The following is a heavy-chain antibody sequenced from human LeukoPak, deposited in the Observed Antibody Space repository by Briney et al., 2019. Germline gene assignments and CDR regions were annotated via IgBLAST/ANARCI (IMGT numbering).Heavy chain of an antibody. CDR2: IYYSGST. CDR3: ARHGSHRGITMIVVDP. V-gene: IGHV4-39*01. D-gene: IGHD3-22*01. J-gene: IGHJ5*02. Sequence: SSETLSLTCTVSGGSISSSSYYWGWIRQPPGKGLEWIGSIYYSGSTYYNPSLKSRVTISVDTSKNQFSLKLSSVTAADTAVYYCARHGSHRGITMIVVDPWGQGTLVTVSS. CDR1: GGSISSSSYY.